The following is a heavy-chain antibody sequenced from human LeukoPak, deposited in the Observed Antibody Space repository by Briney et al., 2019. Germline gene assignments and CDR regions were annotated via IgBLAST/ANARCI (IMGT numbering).Heavy chain of an antibody. CDR2: ISSSSSYI. Sequence: PGGSLRLSCAASGFTFSSYSMNWVRQAPGKGLEWVSSISSSSSYIYYADSVKGRFTISRDNAKNSLYLQMSSLRAEDTAVYYCARDGMATITPNDYYYYMDVWGKGTTVTVSS. D-gene: IGHD5-24*01. J-gene: IGHJ6*03. CDR3: ARDGMATITPNDYYYYMDV. V-gene: IGHV3-21*01. CDR1: GFTFSSYS.